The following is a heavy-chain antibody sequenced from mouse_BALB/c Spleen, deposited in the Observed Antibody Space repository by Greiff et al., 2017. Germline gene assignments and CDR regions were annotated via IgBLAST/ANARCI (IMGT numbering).Heavy chain of an antibody. Sequence: VHVKQSGPELVKPGASVKMSCKASGYTFTSYVMHWVKQKPGQGLEWIGYINPYNDGTKYNEKFKGKATLTSDKSSSTAFMELSSLTSEDSAVYYCARDGNYVLYFDYWGQGTTLTVSS. CDR1: GYTFTSYV. D-gene: IGHD2-1*01. CDR3: ARDGNYVLYFDY. V-gene: IGHV1-14*01. J-gene: IGHJ2*01. CDR2: INPYNDGT.